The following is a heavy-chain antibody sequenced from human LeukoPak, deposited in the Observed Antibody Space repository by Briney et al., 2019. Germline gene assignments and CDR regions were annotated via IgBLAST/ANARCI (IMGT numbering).Heavy chain of an antibody. CDR3: ARDLGSGPNAPD. CDR1: GGSISSSSYF. Sequence: PSETLSLTCSVSGGSISSSSYFWGWIRQPPGKGLEWIGSIYYSGSTYYNPSLKSRVTISVDTSKNQFSLKLSSVTAADTAVYYCARDLGSGPNAPDWGQGTLVTVSS. J-gene: IGHJ4*02. V-gene: IGHV4-39*07. D-gene: IGHD1-26*01. CDR2: IYYSGST.